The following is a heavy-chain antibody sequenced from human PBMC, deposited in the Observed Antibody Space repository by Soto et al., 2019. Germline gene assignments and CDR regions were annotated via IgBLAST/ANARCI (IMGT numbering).Heavy chain of an antibody. J-gene: IGHJ3*01. CDR3: AKDRLGLRYFDWSPCCV. CDR1: GFSFRTFG. V-gene: IGHV3-30*18. D-gene: IGHD3-9*01. CDR2: ISYDGSNE. Sequence: QVQLVESGGGVVQPGRSLSLSCAASGFSFRTFGMHWVRQAPGKGLEWVAVISYDGSNEFYADSVKGRFTISRDNSKNTVYLQMNSLRADDTAVYYCAKDRLGLRYFDWSPCCVWGQGTMVPVSS.